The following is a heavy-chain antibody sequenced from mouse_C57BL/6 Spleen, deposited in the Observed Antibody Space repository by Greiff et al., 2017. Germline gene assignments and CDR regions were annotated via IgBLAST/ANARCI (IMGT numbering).Heavy chain of an antibody. CDR3: AIRYYYAMDY. CDR1: GYTFTDYN. D-gene: IGHD2-12*01. J-gene: IGHJ4*01. CDR2: INPNNGGT. V-gene: IGHV1-18*01. Sequence: EVQLQQSGPELVKPGASVTIPCKASGYTFTDYNMDWVKQSHGKSLEWIGDINPNNGGTIYNQKFKGKATLTVDKSSSTAYMELRSLTSEDTAVYYCAIRYYYAMDYWGQGTSVTVSS.